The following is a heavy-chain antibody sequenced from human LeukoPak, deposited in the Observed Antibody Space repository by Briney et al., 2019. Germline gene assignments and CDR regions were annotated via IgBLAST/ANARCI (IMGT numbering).Heavy chain of an antibody. V-gene: IGHV5-51*01. J-gene: IGHJ4*02. CDR2: IYPGDSDT. CDR3: ARNPVATPAGDYFDY. D-gene: IGHD5-12*01. CDR1: GYSFTSYW. Sequence: GESLKISCKGSGYSFTSYWIGWVRQMPGKGLEWMGIIYPGDSDTRYSPSFQGQVTISADKSISTAYLQWSSLKASDTATYYCARNPVATPAGDYFDYWGQGTLVTVSS.